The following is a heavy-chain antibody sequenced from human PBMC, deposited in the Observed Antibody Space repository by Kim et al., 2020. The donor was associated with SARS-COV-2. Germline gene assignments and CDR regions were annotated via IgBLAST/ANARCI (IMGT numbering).Heavy chain of an antibody. D-gene: IGHD6-13*01. CDR1: GGSISSSSYY. Sequence: SETLSLTCTVSGGSISSSSYYWGWIRQPPGKGLEWIGSIYYSGSTYYNPSLKSRVTISVDTSKNQFSLKLSSMTAADTAVYYCARLISSGRIAAAGGGYWGQGTLVTVSS. CDR3: ARLISSGRIAAAGGGY. V-gene: IGHV4-39*01. J-gene: IGHJ4*02. CDR2: IYYSGST.